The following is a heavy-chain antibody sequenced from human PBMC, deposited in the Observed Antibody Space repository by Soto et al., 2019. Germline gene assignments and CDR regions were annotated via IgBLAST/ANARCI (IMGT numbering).Heavy chain of an antibody. V-gene: IGHV3-30*18. D-gene: IGHD3-10*01. Sequence: QVQLVESGGGVVQPGRSLRLSCAASGFTFSSYGMHWVRQAPGKGLEWVAVISYDGRNKYYADSVKGRFTISRDNSKNTLYLQMNSLRAEDTAVYYCAKDGVRGAHFDYWGQGTLVTVSS. CDR3: AKDGVRGAHFDY. CDR1: GFTFSSYG. J-gene: IGHJ4*02. CDR2: ISYDGRNK.